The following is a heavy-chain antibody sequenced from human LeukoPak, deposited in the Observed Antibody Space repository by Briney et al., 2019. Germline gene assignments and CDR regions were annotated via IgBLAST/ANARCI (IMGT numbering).Heavy chain of an antibody. J-gene: IGHJ4*02. D-gene: IGHD1-1*01. CDR2: TYYRSKWYN. CDR1: GDSVSSKSAA. Sequence: SQTLSLTCALSGDSVSSKSAAWNWIRQSPSRGLEWLGRTYYRSKWYNEYAESVKSRITINPDTSKNQFSMQLNSVSPEDTAVYYCARSSGTFDYWGQGTLVTVSS. CDR3: ARSSGTFDY. V-gene: IGHV6-1*01.